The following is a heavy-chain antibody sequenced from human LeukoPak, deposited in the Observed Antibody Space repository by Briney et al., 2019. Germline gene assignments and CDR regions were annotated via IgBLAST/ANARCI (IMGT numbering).Heavy chain of an antibody. CDR3: ATDRTDVVRREGYSYGYTDY. V-gene: IGHV1-24*01. CDR1: GYTLTELS. D-gene: IGHD5-18*01. Sequence: ASVKVSCKVSGYTLTELSMHWVRQAPGKGLEWMGGFDPEDGETIYAQKFQGRVTMTEDTSTDTAYMELSSLRSEDTAVYYCATDRTDVVRREGYSYGYTDYWGQGTLVTVSS. J-gene: IGHJ4*02. CDR2: FDPEDGET.